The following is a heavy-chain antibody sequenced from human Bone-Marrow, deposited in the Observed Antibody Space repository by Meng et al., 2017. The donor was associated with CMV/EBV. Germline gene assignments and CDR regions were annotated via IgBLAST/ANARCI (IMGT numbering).Heavy chain of an antibody. CDR3: AGQTMAVDY. V-gene: IGHV3-11*06. Sequence: QVPLVGSGGGVVQPVRSLRLSCAASGFTFSDYYMSWIRQAPGKGLEWVSYISSSSSYTNYADSVKGRFTISRDNAKNSLYLQMNSLRAEDTAVYYCAGQTMAVDYWGQGTLVTVSS. CDR1: GFTFSDYY. J-gene: IGHJ4*02. D-gene: IGHD4/OR15-4a*01. CDR2: ISSSSSYT.